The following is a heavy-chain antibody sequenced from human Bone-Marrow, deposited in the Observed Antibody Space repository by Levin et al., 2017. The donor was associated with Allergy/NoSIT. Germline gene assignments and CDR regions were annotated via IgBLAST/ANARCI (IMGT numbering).Heavy chain of an antibody. CDR2: ISQSGST. Sequence: ASETLSLTCAVSGGSISSSNWWSWVRQPPGKELQWIGEISQSGSTNYNPSLKSRVSISIDKSNNQFSLKLSSVTAADTAVYYCARDGSFNYYGMDVWGQGITVTVSS. J-gene: IGHJ6*02. V-gene: IGHV4-4*02. D-gene: IGHD1-26*01. CDR3: ARDGSFNYYGMDV. CDR1: GGSISSSNW.